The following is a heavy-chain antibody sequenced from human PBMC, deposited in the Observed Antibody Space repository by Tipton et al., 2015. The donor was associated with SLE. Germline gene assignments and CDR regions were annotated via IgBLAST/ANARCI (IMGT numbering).Heavy chain of an antibody. V-gene: IGHV3-9*01. D-gene: IGHD3-3*01. CDR1: GFTLSGYS. CDR3: VKDSEWTTAAVSFDY. CDR2: ISWNSENM. Sequence: SLRLSCAASGFTLSGYSMNWVRQTPAKGLEWVSSISWNSENMGYADSVKGRFTISRDNAKNSLHLQMNSLRPEDTALYYCVKDSEWTTAAVSFDYWGQGTLVTVSS. J-gene: IGHJ4*02.